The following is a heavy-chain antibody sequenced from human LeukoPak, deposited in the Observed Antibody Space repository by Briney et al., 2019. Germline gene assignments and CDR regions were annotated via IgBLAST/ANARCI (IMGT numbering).Heavy chain of an antibody. V-gene: IGHV1-46*01. CDR1: GYTFTIYY. Sequence: ASVTVSCKASGYTFTIYYMHWVRQAPGQGLEWMGMINPGGGSTSYAQKFQGRVTMTRDTSTSTVYMELSSLRSEDTAVYYCAREGGTISDLDYWGQGTLVTVSS. J-gene: IGHJ4*02. CDR2: INPGGGST. CDR3: AREGGTISDLDY. D-gene: IGHD3-3*01.